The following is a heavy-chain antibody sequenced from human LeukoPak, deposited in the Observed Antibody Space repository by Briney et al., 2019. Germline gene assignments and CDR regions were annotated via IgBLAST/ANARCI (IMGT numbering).Heavy chain of an antibody. D-gene: IGHD6-19*01. V-gene: IGHV3-30*02. J-gene: IGHJ4*02. CDR2: IRDDGSSK. CDR1: GLSFSSYG. CDR3: AKDRAVAGTHKYYFDY. Sequence: PGGSLRLSCAASGLSFSSYGMHWVRQAPGKGLEWVAFIRDDGSSKYYADSVKGRFTISRDNSKNTLYLQMNSLRAEDTAVYYCAKDRAVAGTHKYYFDYWGQGTLVTVSS.